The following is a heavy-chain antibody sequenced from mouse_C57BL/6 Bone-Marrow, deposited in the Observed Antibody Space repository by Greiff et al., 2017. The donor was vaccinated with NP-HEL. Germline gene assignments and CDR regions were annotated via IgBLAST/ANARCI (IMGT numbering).Heavy chain of an antibody. D-gene: IGHD2-4*01. V-gene: IGHV5-12*01. CDR3: ARRGDYDRSYYAMDY. CDR2: ISNGGGST. CDR1: GFTFSDYY. Sequence: EVKVEESGGGLVQPGGSLKLSCAASGFTFSDYYMYWVRQTPEKRLEWVAYISNGGGSTYYPDTVKGRFTISRDNAKNTLYLQMSRLKSEDTAMYYCARRGDYDRSYYAMDYWGQGTSVTVSS. J-gene: IGHJ4*01.